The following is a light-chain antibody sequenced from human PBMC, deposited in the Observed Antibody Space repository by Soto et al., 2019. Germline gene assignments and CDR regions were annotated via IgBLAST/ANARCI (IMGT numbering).Light chain of an antibody. Sequence: EIELTQSPATLSLSPGERATLSCRASQSVSSYLAWYQQKPGQAPRLLIYDASNRATGIPARFSGSGSGTDFTLTISSLEPEDFAVYYCHQRGDWPLTFGGGTKVEIK. CDR2: DAS. V-gene: IGKV3-11*01. J-gene: IGKJ4*01. CDR3: HQRGDWPLT. CDR1: QSVSSY.